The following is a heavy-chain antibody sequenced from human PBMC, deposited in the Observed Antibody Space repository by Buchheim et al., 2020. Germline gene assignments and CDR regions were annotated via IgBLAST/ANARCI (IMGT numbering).Heavy chain of an antibody. CDR2: IWSDGSIK. Sequence: QVQLVESGGGVVQPGRSLRLSCAASGFTFSSYGMHWVRQAPGTGLEWVAVIWSDGSIKYYADSVKGRFTISRDNSKTTLHLPMNSLRAEDTAVYYWARAATVTKSWMDYWGQGTL. J-gene: IGHJ4*02. D-gene: IGHD4-11*01. CDR1: GFTFSSYG. V-gene: IGHV3-33*01. CDR3: ARAATVTKSWMDY.